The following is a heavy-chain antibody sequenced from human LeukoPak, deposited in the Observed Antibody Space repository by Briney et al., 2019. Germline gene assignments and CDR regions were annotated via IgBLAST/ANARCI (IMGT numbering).Heavy chain of an antibody. CDR1: GFSFSSYG. CDR2: IKEDGSKK. Sequence: GGSLRLSCAASGFSFSSYGMHWVRQAPGKGLEWVANIKEDGSKKNYVDSVKGRFTISRDNAKNSLHLQMNSLRAEDTAVYYCARRYFDLWGRGTLSLSPQ. V-gene: IGHV3-7*03. J-gene: IGHJ2*01. CDR3: ARRYFDL.